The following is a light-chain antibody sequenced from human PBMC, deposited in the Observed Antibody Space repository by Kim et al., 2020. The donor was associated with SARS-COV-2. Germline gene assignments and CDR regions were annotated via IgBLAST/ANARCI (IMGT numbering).Light chain of an antibody. V-gene: IGKV3-20*01. CDR3: QQYGNSPYT. Sequence: SQGERAAHSCRASRSILNTYLGSFQQRPGAAPGLLFYGASTRATVSPGMCSRSGSLTDFALTINRLEPEDLPVYYCQQYGNSPYTFGEGTRLEIK. CDR1: RSILNTY. J-gene: IGKJ5*01. CDR2: GAS.